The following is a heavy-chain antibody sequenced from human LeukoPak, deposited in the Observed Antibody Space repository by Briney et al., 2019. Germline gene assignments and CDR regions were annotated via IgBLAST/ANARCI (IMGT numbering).Heavy chain of an antibody. CDR3: AKDGAQYSSGPDCDP. Sequence: GGSLRLSCAASGLHFSGTARSWVRQAPGKGLEWVSAISHDGMNAYYADSVKGRFTISRDNSKKTVSLEMSSLTAADTGVYYCAKDGAQYSSGPDCDPRGQGALVTVSP. CDR1: GLHFSGTA. CDR2: ISHDGMNA. D-gene: IGHD6-19*01. J-gene: IGHJ5*02. V-gene: IGHV3-23*01.